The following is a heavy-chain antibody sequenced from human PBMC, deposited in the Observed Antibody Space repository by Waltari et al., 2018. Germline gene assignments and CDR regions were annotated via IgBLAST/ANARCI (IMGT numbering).Heavy chain of an antibody. J-gene: IGHJ5*02. Sequence: QVQLQQWGAGLLKPSETLYLTCAVYGGSFSGYYWSWTRQPPGKGLEWIGEINHSGSTNYNPSLKSRVTISVDTSKNQFSLKLSSVTAADTAVYYCARRRLRGYFDWSNWFDPWGQGTLVTVSS. D-gene: IGHD3-9*01. CDR2: INHSGST. CDR1: GGSFSGYY. V-gene: IGHV4-34*01. CDR3: ARRRLRGYFDWSNWFDP.